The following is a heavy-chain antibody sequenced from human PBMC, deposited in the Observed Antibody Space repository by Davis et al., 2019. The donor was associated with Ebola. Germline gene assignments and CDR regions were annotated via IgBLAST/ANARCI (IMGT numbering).Heavy chain of an antibody. Sequence: GESLKISCAASGFTFSSYAMHWVRQAPGKGLEWVAVISYDGSNKYYADSVKGRFTISRDNSKNTLYLQMGSLRAEDMAVYYCARAITMVDWFDPWGQGTLVTVSS. CDR2: ISYDGSNK. CDR3: ARAITMVDWFDP. V-gene: IGHV3-30*14. D-gene: IGHD3-10*01. J-gene: IGHJ5*02. CDR1: GFTFSSYA.